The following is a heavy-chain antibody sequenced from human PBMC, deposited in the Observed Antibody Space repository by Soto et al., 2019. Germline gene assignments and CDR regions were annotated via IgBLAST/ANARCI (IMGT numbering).Heavy chain of an antibody. D-gene: IGHD3-22*01. Sequence: ASVKVSCKASGYTFTSYGISWVRQAPGQGLEWMGWISAYNGNTNYAQKLQGRVTMTTDTSTSTAYMELRSLRSDDTAVYYCARGEERITMIVVVPATFDYWGQGTLVSVSS. CDR1: GYTFTSYG. J-gene: IGHJ4*02. CDR3: ARGEERITMIVVVPATFDY. V-gene: IGHV1-18*01. CDR2: ISAYNGNT.